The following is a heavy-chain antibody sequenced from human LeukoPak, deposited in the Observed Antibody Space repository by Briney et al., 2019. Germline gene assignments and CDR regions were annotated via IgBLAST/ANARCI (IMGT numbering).Heavy chain of an antibody. V-gene: IGHV3-7*01. J-gene: IGHJ4*02. CDR1: GFTFSSYW. CDR2: IKQDESEK. CDR3: ARGPRYCSGGSCRR. Sequence: GGSLRLSCAASGFTFSSYWMSWVRQAPGKGLEXVAKIKQDESEKDYVDSVKGRFTISRDNAKNSLYLQMNSLRAEHRAVYYCARGPRYCSGGSCRRWGEGTLVTVSS. D-gene: IGHD2-15*01.